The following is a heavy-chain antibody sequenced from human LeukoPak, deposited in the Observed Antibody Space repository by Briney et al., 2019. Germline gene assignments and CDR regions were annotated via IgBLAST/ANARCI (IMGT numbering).Heavy chain of an antibody. J-gene: IGHJ3*02. CDR1: GFTFSNYR. CDR3: ARVSYYFDPRGTKGGAFDI. D-gene: IGHD3-22*01. V-gene: IGHV3-7*05. Sequence: GGFLRLSCATSGFTFSNYRMSWVRQAPGKGLEWVAHIKQDGSEKNYVDSVRGRFTISRDNTWNSLYLAMSSLRAEDTAVYYCARVSYYFDPRGTKGGAFDIWGQGTMVTVSS. CDR2: IKQDGSEK.